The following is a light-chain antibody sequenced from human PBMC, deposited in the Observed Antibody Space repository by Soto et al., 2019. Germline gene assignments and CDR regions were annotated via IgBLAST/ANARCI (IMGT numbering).Light chain of an antibody. V-gene: IGKV3-15*01. CDR3: QQYNNWPWT. CDR1: QSISDT. J-gene: IGKJ1*01. Sequence: MTQSPATLSVSPGGSARLSCRASQSISDTLAWYQQKPGQAPRLLIHGASTRAPGFPDRFSGSGSGTDFTLTISRLQSEDFAVYYCQQYNNWPWTFGQGTKVDIK. CDR2: GAS.